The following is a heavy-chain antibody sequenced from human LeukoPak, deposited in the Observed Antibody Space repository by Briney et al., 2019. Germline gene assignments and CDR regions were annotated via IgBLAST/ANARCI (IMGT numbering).Heavy chain of an antibody. CDR2: IYYSGST. CDR3: AREGQWLPGFDY. V-gene: IGHV4-59*01. J-gene: IGHJ4*02. CDR1: GGPISSYY. Sequence: SETLTLTCTVPGGPISSYYWSWIRQPPGKGLEWIGYIYYSGSTNYNPSLKSRVTISVDTSKNQFSLKLSSVTAADTAVYYCAREGQWLPGFDYWGQGTLVTVSS. D-gene: IGHD6-19*01.